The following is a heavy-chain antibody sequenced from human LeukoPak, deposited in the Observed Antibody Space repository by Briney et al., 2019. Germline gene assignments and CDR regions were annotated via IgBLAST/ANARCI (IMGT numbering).Heavy chain of an antibody. D-gene: IGHD6-13*01. CDR2: IHYSGTT. J-gene: IGHJ3*02. V-gene: IGHV4-59*01. CDR1: GGSISDDY. Sequence: SETLSLTCTVSGGSISDDYWSWLRQPPGKGLEWIAYIHYSGTTNYNPSLKSRVSISIDTSKNQFSLRLSSVTAADTAVYYCAREPGYSSSWDDAFDIWGQGTMVTVSS. CDR3: AREPGYSSSWDDAFDI.